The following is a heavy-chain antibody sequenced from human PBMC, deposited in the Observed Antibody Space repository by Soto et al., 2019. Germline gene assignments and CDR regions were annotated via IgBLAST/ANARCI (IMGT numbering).Heavy chain of an antibody. Sequence: SVKVSCKASGGTFSSYAISWVRQAPGQGLEWMGGIIPIFGTANYAQKFQGRVTITADESTSTAYMELSSLRSEDTAVYYCARGGSTYYYDSSGYFDYWGQGTLVTVSS. CDR1: GGTFSSYA. CDR3: ARGGSTYYYDSSGYFDY. V-gene: IGHV1-69*13. J-gene: IGHJ4*02. CDR2: IIPIFGTA. D-gene: IGHD3-22*01.